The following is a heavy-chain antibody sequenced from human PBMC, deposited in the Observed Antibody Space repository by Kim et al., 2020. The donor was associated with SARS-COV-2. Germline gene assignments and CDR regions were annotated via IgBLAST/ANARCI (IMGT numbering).Heavy chain of an antibody. Sequence: GGSLRLSCTGSGFNFNAAWMTWVRQAPGKGLEWVGRIKSEGSGGTTDFAEAVKGRFTISRDDSKNTVYLQMTSLKTEDTAIYFCSHVRDPTYWSLQYWGQGTLVTVSS. V-gene: IGHV3-15*01. CDR1: GFNFNAAW. J-gene: IGHJ4*02. CDR2: IKSEGSGGTT. D-gene: IGHD2-8*02. CDR3: SHVRDPTYWSLQY.